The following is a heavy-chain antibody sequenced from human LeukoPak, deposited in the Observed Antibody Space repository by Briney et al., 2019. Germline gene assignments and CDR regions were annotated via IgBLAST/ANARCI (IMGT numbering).Heavy chain of an antibody. CDR2: IYHSGST. V-gene: IGHV4-38-2*01. D-gene: IGHD2-2*01. Sequence: MPSETLSLTCAASGYSISSGYYWGWIRQPPGKGLEWIGSIYHSGSTYYNPSLKSRVTISVDTSKNQFSLKLSSVTAADTAVYYCARLSVVVPAAMPPDVWGKGTTVTVSS. CDR1: GYSISSGYY. J-gene: IGHJ6*04. CDR3: ARLSVVVPAAMPPDV.